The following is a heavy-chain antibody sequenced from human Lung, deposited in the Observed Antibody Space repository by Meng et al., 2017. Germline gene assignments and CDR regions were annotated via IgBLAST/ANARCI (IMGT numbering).Heavy chain of an antibody. CDR3: ARGPTTMAHDFDY. V-gene: IGHV4-34*01. Sequence: VRLPQWGAGLLEPSESLPLTCVVSGGSFSEYYWSWIRQPPGKGLEWIGEINHSGSTNYNPSLESRATISVDTSQNNLSLKLSSVTAADSAVYYCARGPTTMAHDFDYWGQGTLVTVSS. CDR1: GGSFSEYY. CDR2: INHSGST. J-gene: IGHJ4*02. D-gene: IGHD4-11*01.